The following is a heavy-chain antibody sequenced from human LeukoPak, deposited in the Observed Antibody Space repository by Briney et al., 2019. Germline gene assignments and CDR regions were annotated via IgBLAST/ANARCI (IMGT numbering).Heavy chain of an antibody. D-gene: IGHD2-15*01. J-gene: IGHJ4*02. CDR1: GGSISNYY. Sequence: SETLSLTCTASGGSISNYYWSWIRQPPGKGLEWIGHILYRGITNYNPSLKSRVTISVETSNNQISLKLTSVTAADTALYYCARADCGGGSCPCFVHWGQGSLGIVSS. CDR3: ARADCGGGSCPCFVH. CDR2: ILYRGIT. V-gene: IGHV4-59*01.